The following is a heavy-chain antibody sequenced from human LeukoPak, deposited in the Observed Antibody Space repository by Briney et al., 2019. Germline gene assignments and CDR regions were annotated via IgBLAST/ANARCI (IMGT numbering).Heavy chain of an antibody. Sequence: GASVKVSCKASGYTFTGYYMHWVRQAPGQGFEWMGIINPSGGSTSYAQKFQGRVTMTRDTSTSTVYMELSSLRSEDTAVYYCARVGATTDAFDIWGQGTMVTVSS. V-gene: IGHV1-46*01. CDR1: GYTFTGYY. D-gene: IGHD1-26*01. CDR2: INPSGGST. CDR3: ARVGATTDAFDI. J-gene: IGHJ3*02.